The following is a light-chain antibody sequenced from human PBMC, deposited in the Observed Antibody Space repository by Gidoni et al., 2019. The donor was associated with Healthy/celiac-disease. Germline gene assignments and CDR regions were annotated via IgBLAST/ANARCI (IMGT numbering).Light chain of an antibody. V-gene: IGLV2-14*01. CDR3: SSYTSSSTLEV. Sequence: QSALTQPASVSGSPGQPITISCTGTSSDVGGYNYVSWYQQHPGKAPKLMIYDVSTRPSGVSNRFSGSKSGNTASLTISGLQAEDEADYYCSSYTSSSTLEVFGTGTKVTVL. CDR1: SSDVGGYNY. J-gene: IGLJ1*01. CDR2: DVS.